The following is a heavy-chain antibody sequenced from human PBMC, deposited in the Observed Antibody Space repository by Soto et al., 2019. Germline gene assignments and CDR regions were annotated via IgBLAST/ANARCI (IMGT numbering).Heavy chain of an antibody. CDR1: GFTFSSYE. Sequence: VGSLRLSCAASGFTFSSYEMNWFREAPGNGLEWVSYISSSGTTIYYADSVKGRFTISRDNAKNSLYLQMNSLRAEDTAVYYCARDPGGLTTVTTYWGQGTLVTVSS. CDR2: ISSSGTTI. V-gene: IGHV3-48*03. J-gene: IGHJ4*02. CDR3: ARDPGGLTTVTTY. D-gene: IGHD4-17*01.